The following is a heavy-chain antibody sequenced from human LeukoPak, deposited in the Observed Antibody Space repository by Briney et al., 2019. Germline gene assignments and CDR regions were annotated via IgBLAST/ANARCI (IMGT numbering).Heavy chain of an antibody. Sequence: SETLSLTCSVSDGSISSSSYSWGWIRQAPGKGLEWIGSIHYSGSTYYNPSLKSRVSISVDTSRNQFSLKLNSVTAADTAVFYCARGARDYGDYESWFDPWGQGTLVTVSS. D-gene: IGHD4-17*01. V-gene: IGHV4-39*07. CDR3: ARGARDYGDYESWFDP. CDR2: IHYSGST. J-gene: IGHJ5*02. CDR1: DGSISSSSYS.